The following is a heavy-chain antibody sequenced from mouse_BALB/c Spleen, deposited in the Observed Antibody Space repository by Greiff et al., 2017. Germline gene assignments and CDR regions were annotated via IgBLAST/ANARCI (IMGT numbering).Heavy chain of an antibody. V-gene: IGHV1-67*01. Sequence: QVQLQQSGPELVRPGVSVKISCKGSGYTFTDYAMHWVKQSHAKSLEWIGVISTYYGNTNYNQKFKGKATMTVDKSSSTAYMELARLTSEDSAIYYCARGITTATFDYWGQGTTLTVSS. CDR3: ARGITTATFDY. D-gene: IGHD1-2*01. CDR1: GYTFTDYA. J-gene: IGHJ2*01. CDR2: ISTYYGNT.